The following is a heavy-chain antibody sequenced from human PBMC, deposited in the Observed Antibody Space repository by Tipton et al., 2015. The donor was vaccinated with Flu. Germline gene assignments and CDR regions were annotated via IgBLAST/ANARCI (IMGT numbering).Heavy chain of an antibody. Sequence: TLSLTCTVSGGSISSYYWSWIRQPPGKGLEWIGYIYYSGSTNYNPSLKSRVTISVDTSKNQFSLKLSSVTAADTAVYYCASLPNDFWSGYHSHYFDYWGQGTLVTVSS. CDR2: IYYSGST. D-gene: IGHD3-3*01. CDR1: GGSISSYY. CDR3: ASLPNDFWSGYHSHYFDY. V-gene: IGHV4-59*01. J-gene: IGHJ4*02.